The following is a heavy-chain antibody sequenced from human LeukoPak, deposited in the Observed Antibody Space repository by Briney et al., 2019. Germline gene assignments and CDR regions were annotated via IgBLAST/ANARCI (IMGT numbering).Heavy chain of an antibody. Sequence: PGGPLRLSCAASGFTFSSYAMSWVRQAPGKGLEWVSAISASGGSTYYADSVKGRFTISRDNSKSTQYLQMNSLRAEDTAIYYCAPNWNLDYWGQGSLVTVSS. J-gene: IGHJ4*02. CDR1: GFTFSSYA. CDR3: APNWNLDY. D-gene: IGHD1-1*01. CDR2: ISASGGST. V-gene: IGHV3-23*01.